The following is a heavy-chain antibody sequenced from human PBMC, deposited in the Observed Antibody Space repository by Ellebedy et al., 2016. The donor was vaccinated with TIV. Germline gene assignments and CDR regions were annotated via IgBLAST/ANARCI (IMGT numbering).Heavy chain of an antibody. V-gene: IGHV3-21*01. J-gene: IGHJ4*02. CDR2: IDSSSIYI. CDR3: ARQNPAYRSGQVSPIDH. D-gene: IGHD6-19*01. CDR1: GFTFSSYS. Sequence: GESLKISCAASGFTFSSYSMGWVRQAPGKGLEWVSSIDSSSIYIYYADSLRGRLTISRDNAKYSLFLQMNSLRAEDTAVYYCARQNPAYRSGQVSPIDHWGQGALVTVSS.